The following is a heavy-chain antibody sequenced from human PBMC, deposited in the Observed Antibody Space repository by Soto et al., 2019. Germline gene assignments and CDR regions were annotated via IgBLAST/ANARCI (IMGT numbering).Heavy chain of an antibody. V-gene: IGHV4-34*01. CDR1: GGSFSGYY. Sequence: QVQLQPWGARLLKPSETLSLTCAVSGGSFSGYYWSWIRQPPGKGLEWIGDINQGGSTNFNPSLERRLTISVDTSKKQYSLKLTSVTAADTAVYFCARGRHWYGSGGPFYSAGSFDIWGQGTMVAVS. J-gene: IGHJ3*02. CDR3: ARGRHWYGSGGPFYSAGSFDI. D-gene: IGHD6-25*01. CDR2: INQGGST.